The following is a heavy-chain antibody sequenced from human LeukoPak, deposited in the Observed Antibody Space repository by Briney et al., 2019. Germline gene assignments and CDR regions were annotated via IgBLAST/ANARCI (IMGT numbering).Heavy chain of an antibody. CDR2: IKSKTDGGTT. CDR1: GFTFSDAW. CDR3: TTRGGSFSIFDY. Sequence: GGSLRLSFAASGFTFSDAWMSWVRQAPGKGLEWVGRIKSKTDGGTTDYAAPVKGRFTISRDDSKNTLYLQMNSLKTEDTAVYYCTTRGGSFSIFDYWGQGTLVTVSS. V-gene: IGHV3-15*01. D-gene: IGHD1-26*01. J-gene: IGHJ4*02.